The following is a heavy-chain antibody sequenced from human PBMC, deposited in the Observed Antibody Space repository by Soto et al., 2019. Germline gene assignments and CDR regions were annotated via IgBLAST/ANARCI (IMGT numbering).Heavy chain of an antibody. D-gene: IGHD2-2*01. CDR2: IGTAGDT. CDR1: GFTFSSYD. V-gene: IGHV3-13*01. J-gene: IGHJ6*04. CDR3: ARMMKHCSSTSCSGLDV. Sequence: GSLRLSCAASGFTFSSYDMHWVRQATGKGLEWVSAIGTAGDTYYPGSVKGRFTISRENAKNSLYLQMNSLRAGDTAVYYCARMMKHCSSTSCSGLDVWGKGTTVTVSS.